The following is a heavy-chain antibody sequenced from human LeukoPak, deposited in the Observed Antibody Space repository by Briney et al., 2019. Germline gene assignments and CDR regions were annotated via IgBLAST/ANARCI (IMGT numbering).Heavy chain of an antibody. J-gene: IGHJ4*02. CDR2: IYSTGST. CDR1: GGSISSDY. CDR3: ARQIASAGTAGFDF. V-gene: IGHV4-4*07. Sequence: SETLSLTCTVSGGSISSDYWSWIRQPAGKGLEWIGRIYSTGSTNYNPSLKSRVTMSVDTSKNQFSLRLRSVTAADTAVYYCARQIASAGTAGFDFWGQGALVTVSS. D-gene: IGHD6-13*01.